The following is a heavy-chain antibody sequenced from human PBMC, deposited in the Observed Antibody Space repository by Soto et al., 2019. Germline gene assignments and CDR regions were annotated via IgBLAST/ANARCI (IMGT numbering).Heavy chain of an antibody. V-gene: IGHV1-69*01. CDR3: ARGVRGYSYGRGAPRSYFDY. J-gene: IGHJ4*02. CDR1: GGIFSSNA. D-gene: IGHD5-18*01. CDR2: IIPIFGSV. Sequence: QVQLVQSGAEVKKPGSSVKVSCMASGGIFSSNALSWVRQAPGQGLEWMGGIIPIFGSVNYAQKFQGRVTITADESTSTAYMELSSLRSEDTAVYFCARGVRGYSYGRGAPRSYFDYWGQGTLVTVSS.